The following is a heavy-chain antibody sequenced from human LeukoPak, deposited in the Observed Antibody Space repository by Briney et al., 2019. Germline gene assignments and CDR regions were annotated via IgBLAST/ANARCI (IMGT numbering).Heavy chain of an antibody. CDR3: ARSAVGTSCCTAVDY. CDR2: ISTSGDRT. V-gene: IGHV3-23*01. J-gene: IGHJ4*02. CDR1: GFTFSTYA. Sequence: PGGSLRLSCAASGFTFSTYAMTWVRQAPGKGLEWVSGISTSGDRTYYADSVKGRFTISRDNSMNTLYLQMNSLRAEDTAEYYCARSAVGTSCCTAVDYWGQGTLVTVSS. D-gene: IGHD1-26*01.